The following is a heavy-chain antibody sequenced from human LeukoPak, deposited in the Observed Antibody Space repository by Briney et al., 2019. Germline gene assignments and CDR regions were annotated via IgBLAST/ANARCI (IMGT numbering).Heavy chain of an antibody. J-gene: IGHJ4*02. CDR1: GYTFTSYG. D-gene: IGHD3-22*01. Sequence: ASVKVSCKASGYTFTSYGISWVRQAPGQGLEWMGWISAYNGNTNYAQKLQGRVTMTTDTSTSTAYMELRSLRSDDTAVYYCAREYVSSGYSYYFDYWGQGTLVTVSS. CDR3: AREYVSSGYSYYFDY. CDR2: ISAYNGNT. V-gene: IGHV1-18*01.